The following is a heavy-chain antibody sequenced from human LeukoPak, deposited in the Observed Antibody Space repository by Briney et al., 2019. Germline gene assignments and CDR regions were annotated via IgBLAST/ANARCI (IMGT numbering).Heavy chain of an antibody. D-gene: IGHD2-8*01. CDR1: RDTSGRYS. Sequence: SVKVSCTSSRDTSGRYSLSWVRQAPGQGLEWMGVITPTFVTEKYGQKFQGSVTISTDESTSATYMELTSLRSEDTAIYYCARDLYCTLGVCFSPGAFDLWGQGTMVTVSS. V-gene: IGHV1-69*05. J-gene: IGHJ3*01. CDR3: ARDLYCTLGVCFSPGAFDL. CDR2: ITPTFVTE.